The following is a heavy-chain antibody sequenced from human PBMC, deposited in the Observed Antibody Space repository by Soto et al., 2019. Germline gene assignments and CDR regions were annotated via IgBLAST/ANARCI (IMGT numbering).Heavy chain of an antibody. Sequence: ASVKVSCKASGYTFTDYTMHWVCQAPGQRLEWMGWINAVNGNTKYSQKFQGRVTITRDTSASTAYMELSSLRSEDTAVYYCARDLGYCSSTSCYDYYYYYMDVWGKGTTVTVSS. CDR3: ARDLGYCSSTSCYDYYYYYMDV. J-gene: IGHJ6*03. CDR2: INAVNGNT. CDR1: GYTFTDYT. V-gene: IGHV1-3*01. D-gene: IGHD2-2*01.